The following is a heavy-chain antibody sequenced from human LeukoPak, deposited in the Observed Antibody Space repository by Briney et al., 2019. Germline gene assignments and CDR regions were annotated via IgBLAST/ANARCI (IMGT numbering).Heavy chain of an antibody. CDR1: GGSISSGDYY. D-gene: IGHD5-24*01. CDR3: ARDVDGYNSIDY. CDR2: IYYSGST. J-gene: IGHJ4*02. V-gene: IGHV4-30-4*08. Sequence: SETLSLTCTVSGGSISSGDYYWSWIRQPPGKGLEWIGYIYYSGSTYYNPSLKSRVTISVDTSKNQFSLKLSSVTAADTAVYYCARDVDGYNSIDYWGQGTLVTVSS.